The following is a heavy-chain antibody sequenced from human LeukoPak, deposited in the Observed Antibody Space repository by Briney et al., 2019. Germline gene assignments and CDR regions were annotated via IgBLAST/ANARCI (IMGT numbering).Heavy chain of an antibody. V-gene: IGHV3-21*01. CDR3: ARRGITYSTSFFDS. J-gene: IGHJ4*02. CDR2: ISSTGDYI. D-gene: IGHD6-13*01. Sequence: KPGGSLRLSCAASGFTFSSYSINWVRQAPGKGLEWVSSISSTGDYIYYADSVKGRFTTSRDNAQNSLYLQMNSLRAEDTAVYYCARRGITYSTSFFDSWGQGTLVTVAS. CDR1: GFTFSSYS.